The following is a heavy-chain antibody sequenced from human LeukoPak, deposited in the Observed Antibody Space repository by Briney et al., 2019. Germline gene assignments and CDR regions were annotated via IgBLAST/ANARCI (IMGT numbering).Heavy chain of an antibody. V-gene: IGHV4-39*01. Sequence: SETLSLTCTVSGGSISSSSYYWGWIRQPPGKGLEWIGTIYYSGSTYYNPSLKSRVTISVDASKNQFSLKLSSVTAADTAVYYCARQGNYYDSSGYWYFDLWGRGTLATVSS. CDR1: GGSISSSSYY. J-gene: IGHJ2*01. CDR3: ARQGNYYDSSGYWYFDL. CDR2: IYYSGST. D-gene: IGHD3-22*01.